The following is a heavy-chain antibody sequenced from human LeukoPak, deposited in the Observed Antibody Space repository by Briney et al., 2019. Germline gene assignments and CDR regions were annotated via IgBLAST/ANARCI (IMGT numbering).Heavy chain of an antibody. V-gene: IGHV4-39*07. CDR2: IYYSGDT. J-gene: IGHJ4*02. Sequence: SETLSLTCTVSGGSISSRSYYWGWIRQPPGKGLEWIANIYYSGDTYYNPSLKSRVTISVDTSRNQFSLKLSSVTAADTAVYYCVRDRSRWDLLPFDYWGQGTLVTVSS. CDR3: VRDRSRWDLLPFDY. CDR1: GGSISSRSYY. D-gene: IGHD1-26*01.